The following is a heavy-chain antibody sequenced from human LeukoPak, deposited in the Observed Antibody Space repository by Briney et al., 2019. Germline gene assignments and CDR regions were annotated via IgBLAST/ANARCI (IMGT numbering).Heavy chain of an antibody. CDR3: VREHSSSADY. J-gene: IGHJ4*02. CDR1: GGSGSSSSHY. D-gene: IGHD6-6*01. CDR2: INYSGST. V-gene: IGHV4-39*07. Sequence: SETLSLTCTVSGGSGSSSSHYWAWIRQPPGKGLEWIGSINYSGSTYYNPSLKSRITISVDTSKNQFSLKLSSVTAADTAVYYCVREHSSSADYWGQGTLVTVSS.